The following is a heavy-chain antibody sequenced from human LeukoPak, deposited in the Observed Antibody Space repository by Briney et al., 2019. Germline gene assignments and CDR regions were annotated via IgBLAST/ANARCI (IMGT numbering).Heavy chain of an antibody. D-gene: IGHD3-22*01. CDR3: ASQLDDYYDSTGYYTGFIDY. V-gene: IGHV4-39*01. CDR2: IYYSGNP. J-gene: IGHJ4*02. Sequence: SETLSLTCTVSGDSISSNSYYWGWIRQPPGKGLEWVGSIYYSGNPFYNPSLMSRVTISVDPSKNQFSLSLDSVTAADTAVYYCASQLDDYYDSTGYYTGFIDYWGPGTLVTVSS. CDR1: GDSISSNSYY.